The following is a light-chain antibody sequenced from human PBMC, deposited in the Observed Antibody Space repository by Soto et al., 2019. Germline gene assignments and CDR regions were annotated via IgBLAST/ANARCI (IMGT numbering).Light chain of an antibody. CDR2: DAS. Sequence: EVVLTQSPSTLSLSPGERATLSCRASQSVRTSLAWYQHKPGQAPRLVLYDASLRANGVPARFGGSGSGTDFTLTINSLEPEDFAVYYCQQRNVWPPITFGQGTRLEIK. V-gene: IGKV3-11*01. CDR1: QSVRTS. CDR3: QQRNVWPPIT. J-gene: IGKJ5*01.